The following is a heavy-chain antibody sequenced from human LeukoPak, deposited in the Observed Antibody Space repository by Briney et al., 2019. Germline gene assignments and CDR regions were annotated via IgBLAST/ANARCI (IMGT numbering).Heavy chain of an antibody. D-gene: IGHD6-19*01. CDR3: ARHLQNGSGWYGVVDY. Sequence: PSETLSLTCTVSGGSISSSGYYWGWIRQPPGKGLEWIGSISYSGSTYYNPSLRSRVTISVDPSKNQFSLKLNSVTAADTAVYYCARHLQNGSGWYGVVDYWGQGTLVTVSS. J-gene: IGHJ4*02. V-gene: IGHV4-39*01. CDR1: GGSISSSGYY. CDR2: ISYSGST.